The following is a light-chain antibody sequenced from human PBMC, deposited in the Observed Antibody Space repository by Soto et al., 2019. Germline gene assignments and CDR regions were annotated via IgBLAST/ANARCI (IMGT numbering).Light chain of an antibody. CDR3: QQYGSSPLT. CDR2: GAS. J-gene: IGKJ4*01. CDR1: QSVTSNY. V-gene: IGKV3-20*01. Sequence: EIVLTQFPGTLSLSPGERATLSCRASQSVTSNYLAWYQQRPGQPPNLLVFGASHRAPGIPDRFSGSGSGTDFSLTISRLETEDFAVYYCQQYGSSPLTFGGGTKVDIK.